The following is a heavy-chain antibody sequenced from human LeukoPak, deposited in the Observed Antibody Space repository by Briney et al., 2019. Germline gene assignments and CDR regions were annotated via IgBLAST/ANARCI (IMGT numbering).Heavy chain of an antibody. CDR2: FDPENGET. CDR3: ATITMVRGVRPPDDY. D-gene: IGHD3-10*01. CDR1: GYTLTELS. V-gene: IGHV1-24*01. J-gene: IGHJ4*02. Sequence: ASVKVSCKVSGYTLTELSMHWVRQAPGKGLEWMGGFDPENGETIYAQKFQGRVTMTEDTSTDTVYMELSSLRSEDTAVYYCATITMVRGVRPPDDYWGQGTLVTVSS.